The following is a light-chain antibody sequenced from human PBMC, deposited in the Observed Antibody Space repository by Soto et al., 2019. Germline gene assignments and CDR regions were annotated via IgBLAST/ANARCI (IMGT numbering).Light chain of an antibody. V-gene: IGKV3-15*01. CDR2: GAS. CDR3: QQYHMWPIT. Sequence: DIVMTQSPATLSVAPGERVTFSCRASQGVSRKLAWYQHKPGQAPRLLISGASTGATGIPARFSGSGSGTEFTLTISSLQSEDCAIYYCQQYHMWPITFGGGTKVEIK. CDR1: QGVSRK. J-gene: IGKJ4*01.